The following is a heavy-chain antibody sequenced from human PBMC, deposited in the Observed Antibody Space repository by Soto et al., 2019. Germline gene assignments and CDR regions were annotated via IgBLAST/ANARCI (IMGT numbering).Heavy chain of an antibody. D-gene: IGHD3-16*02. CDR1: GGSISSGGYY. CDR3: ARGRVIPMVTSSRWFDP. CDR2: IYYSGST. V-gene: IGHV4-31*03. Sequence: PSATLSLTCTVSGGSISSGGYYWSWIRQHPGKGLEWIGYIYYSGSTYYNPSLKSRVTISVDTSENQFSLKLSSVTAADTAVYYCARGRVIPMVTSSRWFDPWGQGTLVTVSS. J-gene: IGHJ5*02.